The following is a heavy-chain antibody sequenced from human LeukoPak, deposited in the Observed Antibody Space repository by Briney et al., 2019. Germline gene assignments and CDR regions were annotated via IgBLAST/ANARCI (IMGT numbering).Heavy chain of an antibody. CDR1: GDCITNYY. Sequence: SETLSLTCTVSGDCITNYYWSWIRHSPGKGLESIGFIHHSGSANYNPSLKSRVTMSVDTSKNQFSLKMSSVTAADTAVYHCARARRVAVRGQYFDFWGQGALVTVSP. CDR3: ARARRVAVRGQYFDF. D-gene: IGHD3-10*02. V-gene: IGHV4-59*01. CDR2: IHHSGSA. J-gene: IGHJ4*02.